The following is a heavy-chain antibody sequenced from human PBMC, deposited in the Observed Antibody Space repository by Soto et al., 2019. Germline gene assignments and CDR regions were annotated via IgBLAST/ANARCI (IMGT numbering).Heavy chain of an antibody. D-gene: IGHD1-26*01. Sequence: SETLSLTSTVSGGSISSGENFWNWIRQSPGKGPEWIGYIHHSGSTYYNPSLKSRLTISVDTSKNQISLKLNSVTVADTAVYYCARDTGTYPYYFDYWGQGTLVTVSS. CDR3: ARDTGTYPYYFDY. CDR2: IHHSGST. J-gene: IGHJ4*02. V-gene: IGHV4-30-4*01. CDR1: GGSISSGENF.